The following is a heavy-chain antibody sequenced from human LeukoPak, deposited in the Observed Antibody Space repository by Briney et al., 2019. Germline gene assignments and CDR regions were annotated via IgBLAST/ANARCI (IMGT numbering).Heavy chain of an antibody. CDR2: RWYDGSNK. CDR3: AFGYGDYGDAFDI. CDR1: GFTFSSYG. D-gene: IGHD4-17*01. J-gene: IGHJ3*02. Sequence: GGSLRLSCAASGFTFSSYGMHWVRQAPGKGLEWVAVRWYDGSNKYYADSVKGRFTISRDNSKNTLYLQMNSLRAEDTAVYYCAFGYGDYGDAFDIWGQGTMVTVSS. V-gene: IGHV3-33*01.